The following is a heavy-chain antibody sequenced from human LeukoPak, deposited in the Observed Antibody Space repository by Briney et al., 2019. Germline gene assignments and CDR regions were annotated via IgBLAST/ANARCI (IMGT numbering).Heavy chain of an antibody. CDR2: INPSGGST. V-gene: IGHV1-46*01. Sequence: ASVKVSCKTSGYTFTDYYLHWARQAPGQGLEWMGIINPSGGSTSYAQKFQGRVTMTRDTSTSTVYMELSSLRSEDTAVYYCARVGYGGNSLFGYWGQGTLVTVSS. CDR3: ARVGYGGNSLFGY. J-gene: IGHJ4*02. D-gene: IGHD4-23*01. CDR1: GYTFTDYY.